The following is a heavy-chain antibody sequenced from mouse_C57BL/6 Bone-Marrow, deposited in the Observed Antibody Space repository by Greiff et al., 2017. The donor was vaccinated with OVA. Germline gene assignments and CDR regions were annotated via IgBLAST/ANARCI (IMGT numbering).Heavy chain of an antibody. Sequence: QVQLQPPGAELVRPGSSVKLSCKASGYTFTSYWMDWVKQRPGQGLEWIGNIYPSDSETHYNQKFKDKATLTVDKSSSTAYMQLSSLTSEDSAVYYCARSVFWDGYFDVWGTGTTVTVSS. CDR1: GYTFTSYW. J-gene: IGHJ1*03. CDR3: ARSVFWDGYFDV. V-gene: IGHV1-61*01. D-gene: IGHD4-1*01. CDR2: IYPSDSET.